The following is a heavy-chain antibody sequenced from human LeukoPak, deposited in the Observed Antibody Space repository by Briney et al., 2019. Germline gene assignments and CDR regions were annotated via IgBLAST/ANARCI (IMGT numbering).Heavy chain of an antibody. J-gene: IGHJ4*02. D-gene: IGHD6-25*01. CDR1: VFTFIYYA. V-gene: IGHV3-64D*06. Sequence: GGSLRLSCSASVFTFIYYATHWVRQAQGKGLEYVSGISSNGGNTYYADSVKGRFTMSRANKNNTMYLQMSSLRAEDTALYYCVKDRGQSIEAAGHFGSWGQGTLVTVSS. CDR3: VKDRGQSIEAAGHFGS. CDR2: ISSNGGNT.